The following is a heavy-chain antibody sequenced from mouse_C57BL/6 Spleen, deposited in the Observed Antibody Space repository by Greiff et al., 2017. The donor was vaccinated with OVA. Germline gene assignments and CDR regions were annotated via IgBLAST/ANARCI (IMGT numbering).Heavy chain of an antibody. V-gene: IGHV2-6*01. Sequence: VKLMESGPGLVAPSQSLSITCTVSGFSLTSYGLDWVRQSPGKGLEWLGVIWGVGSTNYNSALKSRLSISKDNSKSQVFLKMNSLQTDDTAMYYCARSTVAGNFDYWGQGTTLTVSS. D-gene: IGHD1-1*01. CDR2: IWGVGST. J-gene: IGHJ2*01. CDR3: ARSTVAGNFDY. CDR1: GFSLTSYG.